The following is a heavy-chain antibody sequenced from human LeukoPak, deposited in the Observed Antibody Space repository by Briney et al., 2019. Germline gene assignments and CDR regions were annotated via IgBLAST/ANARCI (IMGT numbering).Heavy chain of an antibody. D-gene: IGHD3-16*02. CDR1: GGSISSSSYY. J-gene: IGHJ4*02. CDR3: ARVLTFGGVIDYFDY. CDR2: IYYSGST. Sequence: SETLSLTCTVSGGSISSSSYYWGWIRQPPGKGLEWIGYIYYSGSTNYNPSLKSRVTISVDTSKNQFSLKLSSVTAADTAVYYCARVLTFGGVIDYFDYWGQGTLVTVSS. V-gene: IGHV4-61*05.